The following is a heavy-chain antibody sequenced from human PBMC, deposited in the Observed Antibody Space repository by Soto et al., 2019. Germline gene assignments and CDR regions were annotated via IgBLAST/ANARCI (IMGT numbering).Heavy chain of an antibody. CDR2: ISPYTGNT. Sequence: QVQLVQSGDEVKKPGASVKVSCKASGYIFVNYGIAWVRQAPGQGLEWMGWISPYTGNTHSASKVQGRLTMTSDTSTSTAYMDLGSLTSDDTAVYYCVMVDNYVTPTPQDVWGQGTTVTVSS. J-gene: IGHJ6*02. CDR3: VMVDNYVTPTPQDV. V-gene: IGHV1-18*01. D-gene: IGHD3-16*01. CDR1: GYIFVNYG.